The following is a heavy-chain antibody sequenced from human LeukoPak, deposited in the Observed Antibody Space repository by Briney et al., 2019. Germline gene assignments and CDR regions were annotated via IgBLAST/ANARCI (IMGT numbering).Heavy chain of an antibody. D-gene: IGHD3-22*01. J-gene: IGHJ4*02. Sequence: PGGSLRLSCAAAGFTFSSYWMSVVRQAPGKGLEWVANIKQDGSEKYYVDSVKGRFTISRDNAKNSLYLQMNSLRAEDTAVYYCASDPLYDSSGYYYAHWGQGTLVTVSS. CDR1: GFTFSSYW. CDR2: IKQDGSEK. CDR3: ASDPLYDSSGYYYAH. V-gene: IGHV3-7*01.